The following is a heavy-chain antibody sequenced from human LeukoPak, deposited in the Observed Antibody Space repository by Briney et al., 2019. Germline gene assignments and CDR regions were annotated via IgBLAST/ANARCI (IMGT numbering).Heavy chain of an antibody. V-gene: IGHV7-4-1*02. J-gene: IGHJ4*02. CDR3: ARSGADNWNYEFDY. Sequence: ASVKVSCKASGYTFNTYAMNWVRQAPGQGLEWMGWINTNTGKPTYVQGFRGRFEFSLDTSVSTAYLQISSLKTEDTAVYYCARSGADNWNYEFDYWGQGTLVTVSS. D-gene: IGHD1-7*01. CDR2: INTNTGKP. CDR1: GYTFNTYA.